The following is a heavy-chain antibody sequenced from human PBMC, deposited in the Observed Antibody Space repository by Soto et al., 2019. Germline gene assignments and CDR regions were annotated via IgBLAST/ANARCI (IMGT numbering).Heavy chain of an antibody. CDR1: GGSISSGDYY. J-gene: IGHJ4*02. CDR2: IYYSGST. CDR3: ARQKQLWANFDY. V-gene: IGHV4-30-4*02. D-gene: IGHD5-18*01. Sequence: SETLSLTCTVSGGSISSGDYYWSWIRQPPGKGLEWIGYIYYSGSTYYNPSLKSRVTISVDTSKNQFSLKLSSVTAADTAVYYCARQKQLWANFDYWGQGTLVTVSS.